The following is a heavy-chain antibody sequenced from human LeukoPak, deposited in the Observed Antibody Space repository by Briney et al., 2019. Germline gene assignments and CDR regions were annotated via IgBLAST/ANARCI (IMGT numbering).Heavy chain of an antibody. D-gene: IGHD3-10*01. J-gene: IGHJ4*02. CDR2: INHSGST. V-gene: IGHV4-34*01. Sequence: SDTLSLTCAVYGESFSGYYGTWIRQPPGKGLEWIGEINHSGSTNYNPSLKSRVTISVDTSKNQFPLKLSSVTAADTAVYYCASIPYGSGYDYWGQGTLVTVSS. CDR3: ASIPYGSGYDY. CDR1: GESFSGYY.